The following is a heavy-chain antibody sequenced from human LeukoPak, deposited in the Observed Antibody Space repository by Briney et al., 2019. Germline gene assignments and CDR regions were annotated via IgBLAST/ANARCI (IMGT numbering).Heavy chain of an antibody. CDR1: GFTFSDYY. D-gene: IGHD6-19*01. V-gene: IGHV3-11*01. CDR3: ARVYGSGWKRTYYFDY. CDR2: ISSSGSTI. J-gene: IGHJ4*02. Sequence: PGGSLRLSCAASGFTFSDYYMSWIRQAPGKGLEWVSYISSSGSTIYYADSVKGRFTISRDNAKNSLYLQMNSLRAEDTAVYYCARVYGSGWKRTYYFDYWGQGTPVTVSS.